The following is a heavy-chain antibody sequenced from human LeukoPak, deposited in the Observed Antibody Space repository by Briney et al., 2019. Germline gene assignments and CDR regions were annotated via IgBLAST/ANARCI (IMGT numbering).Heavy chain of an antibody. CDR1: GGSFSGYY. D-gene: IGHD5-18*01. Sequence: SETLSLTCAVYGGSFSGYYWSWIRQPPGKGLEWMGEINHSGSTNYNPSLKRRVTISVDTSKNQFSLKLSSVTAADTAVYYCARGLRYSYGLKPFDYWGQGTLVTVSS. J-gene: IGHJ4*02. CDR2: INHSGST. V-gene: IGHV4-34*01. CDR3: ARGLRYSYGLKPFDY.